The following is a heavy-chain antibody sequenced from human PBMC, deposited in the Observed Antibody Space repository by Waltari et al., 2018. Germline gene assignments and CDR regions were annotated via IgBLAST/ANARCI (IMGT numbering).Heavy chain of an antibody. J-gene: IGHJ4*02. CDR1: GCTFTDYG. Sequence: QVQLVESGGGVVQPGRSLSLSCAASGCTFTDYGMHWVRQAPGKGLEWVAQILHDGSSKIYADSVKGRFTISRDNSKDTLYLQMNSLRAEDTAVYYCAKDPPVTTGYFDHWGQGTLVTVSS. CDR2: ILHDGSSK. V-gene: IGHV3-33*05. D-gene: IGHD4-17*01. CDR3: AKDPPVTTGYFDH.